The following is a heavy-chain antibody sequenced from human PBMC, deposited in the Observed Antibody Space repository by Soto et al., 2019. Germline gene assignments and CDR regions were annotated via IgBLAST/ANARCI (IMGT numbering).Heavy chain of an antibody. CDR1: GGSISNYY. Sequence: TLTLTCPLSGGSISNYYWSWLRQPAGKGLEWIGRIYTSGNTNYNPSLKGRVTMSVDMSKNQFSLKLSSVAAADTAVYYCARDDTGDNGRAFEPWGQGSLVTV. CDR3: ARDDTGDNGRAFEP. J-gene: IGHJ5*02. CDR2: IYTSGNT. D-gene: IGHD4-17*01. V-gene: IGHV4-4*07.